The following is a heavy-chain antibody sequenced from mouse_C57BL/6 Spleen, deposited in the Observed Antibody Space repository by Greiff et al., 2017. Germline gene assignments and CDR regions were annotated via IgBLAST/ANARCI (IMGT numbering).Heavy chain of an antibody. V-gene: IGHV1-69*01. J-gene: IGHJ3*01. CDR2: IDPSDSYT. Sequence: VQLQQPGAELVMPGASVKLSCTASGYTFTSYWMHWVNQRPGQGLEWIGEIDPSDSYTNYNQQFKGKSTLTVDKSSSTAYMQLSSLTAEDSAVYYCGRSGELAYWGQGTLVTVSA. CDR3: GRSGELAY. CDR1: GYTFTSYW. D-gene: IGHD3-1*01.